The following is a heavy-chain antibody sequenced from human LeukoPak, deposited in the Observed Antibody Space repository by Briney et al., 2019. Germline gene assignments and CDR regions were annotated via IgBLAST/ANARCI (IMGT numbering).Heavy chain of an antibody. Sequence: PGGSLRLSCAASGFTFDDYGMSWVRQGPGKGLEWVSGINWNGGNTGYADSVKGRFIISRDNSKNTLYLQMNSLRAEDTAVYYCAKDAVKVTTIRRVPHYMDVWGKGTTVTISS. V-gene: IGHV3-20*04. D-gene: IGHD5-12*01. CDR3: AKDAVKVTTIRRVPHYMDV. CDR1: GFTFDDYG. CDR2: INWNGGNT. J-gene: IGHJ6*03.